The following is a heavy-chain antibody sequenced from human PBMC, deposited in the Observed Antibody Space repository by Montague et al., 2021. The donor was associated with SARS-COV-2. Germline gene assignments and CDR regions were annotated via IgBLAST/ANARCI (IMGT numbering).Heavy chain of an antibody. J-gene: IGHJ3*02. CDR1: GGSISSSSYY. CDR3: ARQENSSGWFKPDAFDI. Sequence: SETLSLTCTVPGGSISSSSYYWGWIRQPPGKGLEWIGSIYYSGSTYYNPSLKSRVTISVDTSKNQFSLKLSSVTAADTAVYYCARQENSSGWFKPDAFDIWGQGTMVTASS. CDR2: IYYSGST. V-gene: IGHV4-39*01. D-gene: IGHD6-19*01.